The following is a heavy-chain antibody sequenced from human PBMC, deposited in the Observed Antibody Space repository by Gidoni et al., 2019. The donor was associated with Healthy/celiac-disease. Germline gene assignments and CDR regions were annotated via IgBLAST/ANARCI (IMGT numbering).Heavy chain of an antibody. V-gene: IGHV4-59*01. Sequence: GLVKPSETLSLTCTVSGGSISSYYRSWIRQPPGKGLEWIGYIYYSGSTNYNPSLKSRVTISVDTSKNQFSLKLSSGTAADTAVYYCARALVFGGGAYFQHWGQGTLVTVSS. J-gene: IGHJ1*01. CDR2: IYYSGST. D-gene: IGHD3-3*01. CDR3: ARALVFGGGAYFQH. CDR1: GGSISSYY.